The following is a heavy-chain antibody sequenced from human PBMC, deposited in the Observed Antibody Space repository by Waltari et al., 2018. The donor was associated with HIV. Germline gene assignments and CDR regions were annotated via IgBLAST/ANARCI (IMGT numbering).Heavy chain of an antibody. CDR2: TYYKSKWFS. J-gene: IGHJ4*02. CDR1: GDSVSSNSAA. V-gene: IGHV6-1*01. D-gene: IGHD5-18*01. Sequence: QVQLKQSGPGLVKPSQNLSVTCAISGDSVSSNSAAWNWIRQSSSRGLEWLGRTYYKSKWFSDYAPSVKGRISIDPDTSKNQFSLHLTSVTPEDTAIYFCSRALTPPPWVDTAQFDSWGQGTLVIVSS. CDR3: SRALTPPPWVDTAQFDS.